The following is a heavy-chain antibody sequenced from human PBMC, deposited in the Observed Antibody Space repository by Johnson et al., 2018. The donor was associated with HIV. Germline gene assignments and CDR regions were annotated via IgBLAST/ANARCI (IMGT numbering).Heavy chain of an antibody. V-gene: IGHV3-30*04. CDR3: ALDGRRGYSYDWGHDAFDI. Sequence: QVQLVESGGGLVQPGGSLRLSCAAPGFTLSSYAMHWVRQAPGKGLEWVAVISYDGSNKYYADPVKGRFTISRDNSKNTLYLQMNSLRAEDTAVYYCALDGRRGYSYDWGHDAFDIWGQGTMVTVSS. J-gene: IGHJ3*02. CDR2: ISYDGSNK. D-gene: IGHD5-18*01. CDR1: GFTLSSYA.